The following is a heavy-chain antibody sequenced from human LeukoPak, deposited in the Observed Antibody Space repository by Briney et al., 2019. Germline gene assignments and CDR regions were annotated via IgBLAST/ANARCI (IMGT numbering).Heavy chain of an antibody. V-gene: IGHV3-15*01. D-gene: IGHD5-18*01. CDR3: TTAPSGYAYMNGWHLDY. CDR1: GFTFNYTC. Sequence: GGSLRLSCAASGFTFNYTCVSWVCQAPRKGLEWVGRIKSKTDGETTDYAAPVKGRFTISRDDSKNTLYLQMNSLKTEDTALYYCTTAPSGYAYMNGWHLDYWGQGDLVTVSS. CDR2: IKSKTDGETT. J-gene: IGHJ4*02.